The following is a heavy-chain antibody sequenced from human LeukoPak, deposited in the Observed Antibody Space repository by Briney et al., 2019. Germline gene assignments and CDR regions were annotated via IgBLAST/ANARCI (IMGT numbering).Heavy chain of an antibody. CDR3: ARGGPFTGPISTPRASDY. CDR2: INGDGSST. J-gene: IGHJ4*02. D-gene: IGHD1-7*01. V-gene: IGHV3-74*01. CDR1: EFTFSGYW. Sequence: GGSLRFSCAASEFTFSGYWMHWVRQTLGKGLVWVSRINGDGSSTTYADYADSVKGRFTISRDISKSTVYLQMNSLRAEDTAVYHCARGGPFTGPISTPRASDYWGQGILVTVSS.